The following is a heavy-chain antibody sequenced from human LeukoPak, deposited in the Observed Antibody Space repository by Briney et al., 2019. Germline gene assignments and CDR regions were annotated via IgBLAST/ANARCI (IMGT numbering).Heavy chain of an antibody. CDR2: INHSGST. V-gene: IGHV4-34*01. J-gene: IGHJ4*02. CDR3: ARGSHSFKYYYDSSGYYPFDY. CDR1: GGSSSGYY. Sequence: SETLSLTCAVYGGSSSGYYWSWIRQPPGKGLEWIGEINHSGSTNYNPSLKSRVTISVDTSKNQFSLKLSSVTAADTAVYYCARGSHSFKYYYDSSGYYPFDYWGQGTLVTVSS. D-gene: IGHD3-22*01.